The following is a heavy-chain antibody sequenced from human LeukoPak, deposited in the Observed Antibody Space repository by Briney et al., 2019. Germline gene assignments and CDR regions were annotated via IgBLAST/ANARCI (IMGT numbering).Heavy chain of an antibody. D-gene: IGHD3-9*01. Sequence: SETLSLTCTVSGYSISSGYYWGWIRQPPGKGLEWIGSIYHSGRTFYNPSLKSRVTILVDTSKNQFSLKLTSVTAADTAVYYCARHVAYYDILTGYYKNYYYYMDVWGKGTTVTISS. CDR1: GYSISSGYY. CDR3: ARHVAYYDILTGYYKNYYYYMDV. CDR2: IYHSGRT. V-gene: IGHV4-38-2*02. J-gene: IGHJ6*03.